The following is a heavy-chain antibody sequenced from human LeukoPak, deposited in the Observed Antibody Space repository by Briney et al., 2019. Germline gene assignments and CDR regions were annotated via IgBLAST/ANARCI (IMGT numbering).Heavy chain of an antibody. V-gene: IGHV4-30-2*01. CDR2: IYHSGST. D-gene: IGHD3-22*01. Sequence: PSETLSLTCTVSGGSISSGGYYWSWIRQPPGRGLEWIGYIYHSGSTYYNPSLKSRVTISVDRSKNQFSLKLTPVTAADTAVYYCARRRYTSGYLDYWGQGTLVTVSS. CDR3: ARRRYTSGYLDY. J-gene: IGHJ4*02. CDR1: GGSISSGGYY.